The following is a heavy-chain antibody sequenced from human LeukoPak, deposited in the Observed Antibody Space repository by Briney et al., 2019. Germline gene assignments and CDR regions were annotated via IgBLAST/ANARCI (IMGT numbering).Heavy chain of an antibody. Sequence: GEPLTLSCSVSGFPFSSYAMHWVRQAPGKGMEYVSAISDSGGSTDYADSVKGRFTSSRDNSKNTPYLQMSSPRAEDPAVYFCVRGYSFGPYGMDVWGQGTTVTVSS. CDR3: VRGYSFGPYGMDV. D-gene: IGHD2-15*01. V-gene: IGHV3-64D*09. CDR1: GFPFSSYA. J-gene: IGHJ6*02. CDR2: ISDSGGST.